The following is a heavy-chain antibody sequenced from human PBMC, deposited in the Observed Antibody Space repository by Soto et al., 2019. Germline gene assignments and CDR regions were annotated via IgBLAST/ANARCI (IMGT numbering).Heavy chain of an antibody. D-gene: IGHD3-22*01. CDR1: GYTFTSYD. CDR3: ASIYDSSGYADY. J-gene: IGHJ4*02. CDR2: VNPNSGNT. Sequence: ASVKVSCKASGYTFTSYDINWVRQATGQGLEWMGWVNPNSGNTGYAQKFQGRVTMTRNTSISTAYMELSSLRSEDTAVYYCASIYDSSGYADYWGPGTLVTVSS. V-gene: IGHV1-8*01.